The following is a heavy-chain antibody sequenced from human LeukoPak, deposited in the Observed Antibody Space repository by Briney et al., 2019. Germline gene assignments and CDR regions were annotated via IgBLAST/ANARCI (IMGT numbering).Heavy chain of an antibody. V-gene: IGHV4-4*07. Sequence: NPGGSLRLSCAASGFTFSSYAMSWIRQPAGKGLEWIGRIYTSGSTNYNPSLKSRVTMSVDTSKNQFSLKLSSVTAADTAVYYCASSRLAHPKLFDIWGQGTMVTVSS. J-gene: IGHJ3*02. D-gene: IGHD3-22*01. CDR1: GFTFSSYA. CDR3: ASSRLAHPKLFDI. CDR2: IYTSGST.